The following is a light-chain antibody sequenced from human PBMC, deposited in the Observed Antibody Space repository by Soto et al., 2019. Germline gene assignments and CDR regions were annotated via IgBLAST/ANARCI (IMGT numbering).Light chain of an antibody. CDR2: KAS. CDR1: QSISSW. J-gene: IGKJ1*01. V-gene: IGKV1-5*03. CDR3: QQYNSFST. Sequence: DIQMTQSPSTLSASVGDRVTITCRASQSISSWLAWYQQKPGKAPKLLIYKASSLESGVPSRFSGSGSGTEFTLTISXLQPDDFATHYCQQYNSFSTFGQGTKVDIK.